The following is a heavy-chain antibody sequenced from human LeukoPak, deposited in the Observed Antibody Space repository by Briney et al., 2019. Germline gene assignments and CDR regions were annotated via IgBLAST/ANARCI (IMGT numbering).Heavy chain of an antibody. CDR2: IIPIFGTA. V-gene: IGHV1-69*01. D-gene: IGHD2-2*01. Sequence: SVKVSCKASGGTFSSYAISWVRQAPGQGLEWRGGIIPIFGTANYAQKFQGRVTITADESTSTAYMELSSLRSEDTAVYYCARVVVVPAAIYYLDYWGQGTLVTVSS. J-gene: IGHJ4*02. CDR1: GGTFSSYA. CDR3: ARVVVVPAAIYYLDY.